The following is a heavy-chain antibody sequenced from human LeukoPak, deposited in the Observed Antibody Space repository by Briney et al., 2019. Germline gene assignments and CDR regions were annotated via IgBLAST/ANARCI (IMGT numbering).Heavy chain of an antibody. V-gene: IGHV4-34*01. Sequence: SETLSLTCAVYGGSFSGYYWSWIRQPPGKGLEWSGEINHSGSTNYNPSLTSRVTISVESSKNQFSLKWSSVTAADTAVYYCARHVSIRYGSGINWFDRWGQGTLVTVSS. CDR2: INHSGST. D-gene: IGHD3-10*01. CDR3: ARHVSIRYGSGINWFDR. J-gene: IGHJ5*02. CDR1: GGSFSGYY.